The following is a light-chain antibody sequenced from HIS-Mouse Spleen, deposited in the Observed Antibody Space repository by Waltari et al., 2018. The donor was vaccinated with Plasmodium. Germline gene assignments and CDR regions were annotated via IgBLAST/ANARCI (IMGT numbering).Light chain of an antibody. J-gene: IGLJ1*01. CDR3: CSYAGSYTYV. Sequence: QSALTQPRSVSGSPGQSVTISCTGTSSDVGGYNYVSWYQQHPGKAPKLLIYDVSKGRSGVACRFVGSKSGNTASLAISGVRAEDEADYYCCSYAGSYTYVFGTGTKVTGL. CDR1: SSDVGGYNY. CDR2: DVS. V-gene: IGLV2-11*01.